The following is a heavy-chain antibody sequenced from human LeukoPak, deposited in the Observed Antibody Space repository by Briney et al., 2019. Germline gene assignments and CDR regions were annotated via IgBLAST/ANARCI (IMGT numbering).Heavy chain of an antibody. V-gene: IGHV3-21*01. D-gene: IGHD1-26*01. Sequence: GGSLRLSCAASGFTFSSYSMNWVRQAPGKGLEWVSSISSSSSYIYYADSVKGRFTISRDNAKNSLYLQVNSLRAEDTAVYYCARSGGSGWDPDAFDIWGQGTMVTVSS. CDR3: ARSGGSGWDPDAFDI. J-gene: IGHJ3*02. CDR1: GFTFSSYS. CDR2: ISSSSSYI.